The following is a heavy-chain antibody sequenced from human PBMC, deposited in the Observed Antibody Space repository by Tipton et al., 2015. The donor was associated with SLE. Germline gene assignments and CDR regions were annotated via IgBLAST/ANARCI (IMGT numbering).Heavy chain of an antibody. CDR2: ISFSGLT. Sequence: LRLSCTVSGGSISGYYWSWVRQPPGKGLEWIGYISFSGLTNYNPSVRSRVSTSMDTSKNQFSLQMSSVTAADRAVYYCARGIAVAGPFDYWGQGTLVTVSS. V-gene: IGHV4-59*08. CDR1: GGSISGYY. J-gene: IGHJ4*02. CDR3: ARGIAVAGPFDY. D-gene: IGHD6-19*01.